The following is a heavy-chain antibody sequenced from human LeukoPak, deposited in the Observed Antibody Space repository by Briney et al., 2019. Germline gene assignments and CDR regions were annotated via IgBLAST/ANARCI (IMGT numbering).Heavy chain of an antibody. J-gene: IGHJ4*02. D-gene: IGHD3-10*01. CDR2: FSWNSGTI. V-gene: IGHV3-9*01. CDR1: GLTFVDYA. Sequence: PGGPLRLSCAASGLTFVDYAMHWVRKAPGRGLEGVSGFSWNSGTIGYVDSVKGRFTISRDNAKNSLYLQMNSLRAEDTAVYYCARDRGFGELLSYYFDYWGQGTLVTVSS. CDR3: ARDRGFGELLSYYFDY.